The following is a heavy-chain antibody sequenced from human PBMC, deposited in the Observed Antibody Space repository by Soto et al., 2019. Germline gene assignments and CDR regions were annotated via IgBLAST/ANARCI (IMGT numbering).Heavy chain of an antibody. J-gene: IGHJ4*02. D-gene: IGHD3-10*01. CDR2: IGVGGGDR. CDR3: ARVRFGELV. CDR1: GFTVSSYA. Sequence: GGSLRLCCAASGFTVSSYAMSWVRQAPGKGLEWVSIIGVGGGDRYYPESVKGRFTISRDNSRDTLYLEMNSLRDEDTAVYYCARVRFGELVWGQGTLVTVS. V-gene: IGHV3-23*01.